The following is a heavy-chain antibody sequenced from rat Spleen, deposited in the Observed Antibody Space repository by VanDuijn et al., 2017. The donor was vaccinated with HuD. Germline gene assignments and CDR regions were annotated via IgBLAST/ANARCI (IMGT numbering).Heavy chain of an antibody. CDR3: TTVGY. J-gene: IGHJ2*01. CDR2: IWTGGST. Sequence: QVQLKESGPGLVQPSQTLSLTCTVSGFSLTSYNVHWVRQPTGKGLEWLGIIWTGGSTEYNSAPKSRRSISRDPAKRQAFVKRNRGQAEDTASYFCTTVGYWGQGVMVTVAS. V-gene: IGHV2-30*01. CDR1: GFSLTSYN. D-gene: IGHD4-6*01.